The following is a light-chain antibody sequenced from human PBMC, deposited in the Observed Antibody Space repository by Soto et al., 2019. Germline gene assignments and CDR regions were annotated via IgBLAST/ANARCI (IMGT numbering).Light chain of an antibody. Sequence: QSVLTQPASVSGSPGQSITISCTGTSSDIGSYNYVSWYQQHPGKAPKLLIYDVTNRPSGVSNRFSGSKSDNTASLTISGLQPDDEADYYCSSYRNSNTLGVFGTGTKVTVL. CDR2: DVT. J-gene: IGLJ1*01. CDR3: SSYRNSNTLGV. V-gene: IGLV2-14*03. CDR1: SSDIGSYNY.